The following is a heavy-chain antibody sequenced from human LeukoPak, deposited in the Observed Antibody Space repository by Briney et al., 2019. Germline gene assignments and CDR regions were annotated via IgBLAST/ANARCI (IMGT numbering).Heavy chain of an antibody. CDR1: GYTFTSYD. V-gene: IGHV1-8*01. J-gene: IGHJ4*02. D-gene: IGHD3-10*01. Sequence: ASVKVSCKASGYTFTSYDINWVRQATGQGLEWMGWMNPNSGNTGYAQKFQGRVTMTRNTSISTAYMELSSLRSEDTAVYYCARGRSGSGSYYTVSFDYWGQGTLVTVSS. CDR3: ARGRSGSGSYYTVSFDY. CDR2: MNPNSGNT.